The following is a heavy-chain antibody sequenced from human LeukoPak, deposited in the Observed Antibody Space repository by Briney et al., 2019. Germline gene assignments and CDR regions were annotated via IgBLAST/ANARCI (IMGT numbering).Heavy chain of an antibody. V-gene: IGHV1-24*01. J-gene: IGHJ4*02. Sequence: ASVKVSCKVSGYTLTELSMHWVRQAPGKGLEWMGGFDPEDGETIYAQKFQGRVTMTEDTSTDTAYMELSSLRSEDTAVYYCATGKVLRYFDWLPYFDYWGQGTLVTVSS. CDR1: GYTLTELS. CDR2: FDPEDGET. CDR3: ATGKVLRYFDWLPYFDY. D-gene: IGHD3-9*01.